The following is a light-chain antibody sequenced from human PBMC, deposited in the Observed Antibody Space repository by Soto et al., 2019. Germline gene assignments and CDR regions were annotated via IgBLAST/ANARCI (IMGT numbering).Light chain of an antibody. CDR3: QHYSSYSEA. CDR2: AAS. J-gene: IGKJ1*01. Sequence: AVLLSHSPSAPSVSVGDRVTLTCRASEGNKRHLTRYQQKPGKASKPPIYAASTLQSGDPSKFRGSGSGTEFPLHNRRPQPDDFATDFRQHYSSYSEAFGQGTKVDIK. V-gene: IGKV1-8*01. CDR1: EGNKRH.